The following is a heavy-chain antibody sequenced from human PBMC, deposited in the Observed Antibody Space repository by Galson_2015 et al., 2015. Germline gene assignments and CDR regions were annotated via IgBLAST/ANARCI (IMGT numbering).Heavy chain of an antibody. CDR2: IKHDGSEQ. CDR3: ASLRAHSSGWFWDD. Sequence: LVESGGGLVQPGGSLRLSCAASGFNFRLYWMTWVRQTPDKGLEWEASIKHDGSEQYYVESVKGRFIISKDNAKNSVYRQMHSRRAEDAAVYHGASLRAHSSGWFWDDWGQGILVTVSS. J-gene: IGHJ4*02. V-gene: IGHV3-7*03. CDR1: GFNFRLYW. D-gene: IGHD6-19*01.